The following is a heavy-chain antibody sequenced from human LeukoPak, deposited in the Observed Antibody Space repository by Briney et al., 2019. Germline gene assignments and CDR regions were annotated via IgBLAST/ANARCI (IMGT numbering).Heavy chain of an antibody. Sequence: GGSLRLSCAASGFTFGDYGMSWVRQAPGKGLEWVSGINWNGGSTGYADSVKGRFIISRDNAKNLLYLQMNSLRAEDTAVYYCARDGSGRVPEMSAPDYWGQGTLVTVSS. V-gene: IGHV3-20*04. CDR3: ARDGSGRVPEMSAPDY. CDR1: GFTFGDYG. J-gene: IGHJ4*02. CDR2: INWNGGST. D-gene: IGHD3-10*01.